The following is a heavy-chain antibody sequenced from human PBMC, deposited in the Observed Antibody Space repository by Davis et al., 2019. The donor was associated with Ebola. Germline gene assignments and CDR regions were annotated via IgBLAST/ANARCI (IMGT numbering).Heavy chain of an antibody. J-gene: IGHJ4*02. CDR2: ISSSSSTI. Sequence: GESLKISCAASGFTFSSYSMNWVRQAPGKGLEWVSYISSSSSTIYYADSVKGRFTISRDNAKNSLYLQMNSLKTEDTAVYYCTGTVTTDVGPLDYWGQGTLVTVSS. V-gene: IGHV3-48*01. CDR1: GFTFSSYS. D-gene: IGHD4-17*01. CDR3: TGTVTTDVGPLDY.